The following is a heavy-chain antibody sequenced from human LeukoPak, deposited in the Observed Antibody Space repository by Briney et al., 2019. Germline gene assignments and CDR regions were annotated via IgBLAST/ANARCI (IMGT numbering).Heavy chain of an antibody. CDR3: ARDLVLPVSEYYFDY. Sequence: PSETLSLTCTVSGGSISSYYWSWIRQPAGKGLEWIGRIYTSGSTNYNPSLKSRVTMSVDTSKNQFSLKLSSVTAADTAVYYCARDLVLPVSEYYFDYWGQGTLVTVSS. CDR2: IYTSGST. CDR1: GGSISSYY. J-gene: IGHJ4*02. D-gene: IGHD2-8*02. V-gene: IGHV4-4*07.